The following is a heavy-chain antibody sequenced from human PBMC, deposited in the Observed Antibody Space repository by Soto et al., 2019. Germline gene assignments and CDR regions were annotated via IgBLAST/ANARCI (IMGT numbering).Heavy chain of an antibody. CDR1: GFIFSRYA. Sequence: GGSLRLSCAGSGFIFSRYAMHWVRQAPGKGLEWVALISNDGSTKQHADSVKGRFTISRGNPKKTLYLQMNSLRAEDTAVYYCARVSYGGNTLLDYYYYGMDVWGQGTTVTVSS. J-gene: IGHJ6*02. CDR2: ISNDGSTK. D-gene: IGHD4-17*01. CDR3: ARVSYGGNTLLDYYYYGMDV. V-gene: IGHV3-30-3*01.